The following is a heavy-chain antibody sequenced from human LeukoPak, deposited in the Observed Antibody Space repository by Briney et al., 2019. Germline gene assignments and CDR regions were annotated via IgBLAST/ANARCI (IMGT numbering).Heavy chain of an antibody. J-gene: IGHJ5*02. CDR1: GGSFSGYY. Sequence: SETLSLTCAVYGGSFSGYYWSWIRQPPGKGLEWIGEINHSGSTNYNLSLESRVTISVDTSKNQFSLKLSSVTAADTAVYYCARATGFDPWGQGTLVTVSS. CDR3: ARATGFDP. CDR2: INHSGST. V-gene: IGHV4-34*01.